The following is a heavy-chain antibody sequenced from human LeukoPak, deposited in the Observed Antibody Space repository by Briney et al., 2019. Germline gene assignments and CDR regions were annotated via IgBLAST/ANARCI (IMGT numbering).Heavy chain of an antibody. CDR3: AREAGPFDP. V-gene: IGHV3-30-3*01. Sequence: GGSLRLSCAASGFTFSSYAMHWVRQAPGKGLEWVAVISYDGSNKYYADSVKGRFTISRDNSKNTLYLQMNSLRAEDTAVYYCAREAGPFDPWGQGTLVTVSS. J-gene: IGHJ5*02. CDR2: ISYDGSNK. D-gene: IGHD6-19*01. CDR1: GFTFSSYA.